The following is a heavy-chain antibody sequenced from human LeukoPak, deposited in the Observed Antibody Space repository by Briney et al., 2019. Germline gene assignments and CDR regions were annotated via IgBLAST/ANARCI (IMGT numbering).Heavy chain of an antibody. CDR2: IKKDGSET. D-gene: IGHD6-13*01. Sequence: QAGGSLRLSCVASGFTFSNYWMSWVRQAPGKGLEWVANIKKDGSETYYVDSVKGRFTISRDNAKNSLYLQMNSLRAEDTAIYYCARGRYSSTTYYFDSWGQGTLVTVSS. J-gene: IGHJ4*02. CDR1: GFTFSNYW. CDR3: ARGRYSSTTYYFDS. V-gene: IGHV3-7*03.